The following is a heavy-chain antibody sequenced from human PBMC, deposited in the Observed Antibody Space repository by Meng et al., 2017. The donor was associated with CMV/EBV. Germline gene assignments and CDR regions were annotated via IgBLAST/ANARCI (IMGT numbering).Heavy chain of an antibody. D-gene: IGHD2-2*01. J-gene: IGHJ6*02. V-gene: IGHV1-18*01. CDR2: ISAYNGNT. CDR1: GYTFTSYG. Sequence: ASVKVSCKASGYTFTSYGISWVRQAPGQGLEWMGWISAYNGNTNYAQKLQGRVTMTTDTSTSTAYMELRSLRSDDTAVYYCARSVPAAMEYSSSPGNYYGMDVWGQGTRSPSP. CDR3: ARSVPAAMEYSSSPGNYYGMDV.